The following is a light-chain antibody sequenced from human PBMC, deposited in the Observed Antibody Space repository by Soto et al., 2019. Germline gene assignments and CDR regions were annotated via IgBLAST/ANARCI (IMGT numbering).Light chain of an antibody. CDR1: QSVSYNY. V-gene: IGKV3-20*01. CDR2: GAS. CDR3: QQYGSSLWT. J-gene: IGKJ1*01. Sequence: EIVLTQSTGNLSLSPGERATLSCRSSQSVSYNYLAWYQQKVGQAPRLLIYGASERATGITDRFSGSGSGTDFTLTISRLEPEDFAVYYCQQYGSSLWTFGPGTQVEIK.